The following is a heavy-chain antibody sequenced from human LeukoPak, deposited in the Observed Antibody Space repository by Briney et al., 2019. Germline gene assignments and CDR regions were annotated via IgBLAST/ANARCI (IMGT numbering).Heavy chain of an antibody. Sequence: SETLSLTCTVSGGSMSDYYWSWIRQPAGKGLEWIGRIYSSGSTIYSPSLKSRVTMSVDTSKNQFSLKLSSVTAADTAVYFCPRGFGSSWYYFDHWGQGTLVTVSS. CDR2: IYSSGST. J-gene: IGHJ4*02. CDR3: PRGFGSSWYYFDH. D-gene: IGHD6-13*01. CDR1: GGSMSDYY. V-gene: IGHV4-4*07.